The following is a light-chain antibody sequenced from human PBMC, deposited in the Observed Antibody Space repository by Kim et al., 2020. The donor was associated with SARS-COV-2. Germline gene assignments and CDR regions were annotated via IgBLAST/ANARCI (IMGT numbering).Light chain of an antibody. CDR1: NIGSKS. CDR2: YDS. CDR3: QVWDSSSDHPV. Sequence: PGKTARIICGGNNIGSKSVHWYQQKPGQAPVLVIYYDSDRPSGIPERFSGSNSGNTATLTISRVEAGDEADYYCQVWDSSSDHPVFGGGTKLTGL. J-gene: IGLJ2*01. V-gene: IGLV3-21*04.